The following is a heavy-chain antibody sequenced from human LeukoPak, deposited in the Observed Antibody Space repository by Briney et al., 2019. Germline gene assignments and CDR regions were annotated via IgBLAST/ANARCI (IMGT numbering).Heavy chain of an antibody. CDR1: GFTFSSYG. V-gene: IGHV3-30*18. CDR2: ISYDGSNK. D-gene: IGHD4-17*01. Sequence: GRSLRLSCAASGFTFSSYGMHWVRQAPGKGLEWVAVISYDGSNKYYADSVKGRFTISRDNSKNTLYLQMNSLRAEDTAVYYCAKGLGTTMTTHALRNDAFDIWGQGTMVTVSS. J-gene: IGHJ3*02. CDR3: AKGLGTTMTTHALRNDAFDI.